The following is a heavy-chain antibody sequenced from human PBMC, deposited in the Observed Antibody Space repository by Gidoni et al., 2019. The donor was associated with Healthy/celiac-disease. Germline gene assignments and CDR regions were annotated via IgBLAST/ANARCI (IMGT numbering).Heavy chain of an antibody. Sequence: EVQLVESGGGLVQPGGSLRLSCAASGFTVSSNYMSWVRQAPGKGLEWVSVIYSGGSTYYADSVKGRFTISRDNSKNTLYLQMNSLRAEDTAVYYCASSASGWYDNYFDYWGQGTLVTVSS. CDR1: GFTVSSNY. V-gene: IGHV3-66*01. CDR2: IYSGGST. J-gene: IGHJ4*02. D-gene: IGHD6-19*01. CDR3: ASSASGWYDNYFDY.